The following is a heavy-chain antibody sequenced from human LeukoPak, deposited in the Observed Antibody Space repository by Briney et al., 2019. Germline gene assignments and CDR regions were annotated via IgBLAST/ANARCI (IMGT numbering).Heavy chain of an antibody. CDR3: ASRPRYCSGGSCYWFDP. D-gene: IGHD2-15*01. Sequence: ASVKVSCKASGYTFTSYGISWVRQAPGQGLEWMGWISAYNGNTNYAQKLQGRVTITADKSTSTAYMELSSLRSEDTAVYYCASRPRYCSGGSCYWFDPWGQGTLVTVSS. J-gene: IGHJ5*02. CDR2: ISAYNGNT. CDR1: GYTFTSYG. V-gene: IGHV1-18*01.